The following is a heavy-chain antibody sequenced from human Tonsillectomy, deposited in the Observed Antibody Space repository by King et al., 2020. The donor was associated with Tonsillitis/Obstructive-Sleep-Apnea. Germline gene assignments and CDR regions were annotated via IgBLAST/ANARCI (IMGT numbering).Heavy chain of an antibody. Sequence: VQLVESGGGLVKPGGSLRLSCAASGFTFSSYSMNWVRQAPGKGLEWVSSISSSSSYIYYADSVKGRFTISRDNAKNSLYLQMNSLRDEDTAVYYCASVLGELHTGYFDYWGQGTLVTVSS. CDR1: GFTFSSYS. CDR3: ASVLGELHTGYFDY. D-gene: IGHD3-16*01. J-gene: IGHJ4*02. CDR2: ISSSSSYI. V-gene: IGHV3-21*01.